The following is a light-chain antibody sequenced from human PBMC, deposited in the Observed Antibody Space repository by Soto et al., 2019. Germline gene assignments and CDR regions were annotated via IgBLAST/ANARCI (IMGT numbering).Light chain of an antibody. CDR3: CSYAGSTTWV. Sequence: QSVLTQPASVSGSPGQSITISCTGTSSDVGSDKLVSWYQQHPGRAPKIIIYEAFKRPSGVSNRFSGSKSGNTASLTISGLRAEDEADYYCCSYAGSTTWVFGVGTKVTVL. V-gene: IGLV2-23*01. CDR2: EAF. CDR1: SSDVGSDKL. J-gene: IGLJ3*02.